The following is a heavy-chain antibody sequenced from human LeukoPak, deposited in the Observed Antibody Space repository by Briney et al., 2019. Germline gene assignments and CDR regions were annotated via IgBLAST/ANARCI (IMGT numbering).Heavy chain of an antibody. J-gene: IGHJ5*02. Sequence: SETLSLTCTVSGGSISSYYWSWIRQPPGKGLEWIGEINHSGSTNYNPSLKSRVTISVDTSKNQFSLKLSSVTAADTAAYYCAGEGYSSGWYYGSWFDPWGQGTLVTVSS. CDR2: INHSGST. V-gene: IGHV4-34*01. CDR1: GGSISSYY. D-gene: IGHD6-19*01. CDR3: AGEGYSSGWYYGSWFDP.